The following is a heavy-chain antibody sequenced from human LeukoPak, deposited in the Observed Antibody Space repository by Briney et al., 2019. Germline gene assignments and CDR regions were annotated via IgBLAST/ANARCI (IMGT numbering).Heavy chain of an antibody. J-gene: IGHJ4*02. V-gene: IGHV3-23*01. CDR1: GFTFSRYA. CDR3: ALLAVASDFDY. Sequence: GGSLRLSCAASGFTFSRYAMSWVRQAPGKGLEWVSAIGSGAGNTYYADSVKGRFTMSRDNSKNTLYLQMNSLRVEDTAVYYCALLAVASDFDYWGQGALVTVSS. CDR2: IGSGAGNT. D-gene: IGHD6-19*01.